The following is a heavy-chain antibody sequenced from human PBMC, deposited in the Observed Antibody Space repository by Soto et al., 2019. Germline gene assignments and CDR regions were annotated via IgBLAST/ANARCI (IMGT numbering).Heavy chain of an antibody. CDR1: GFTFSKYW. V-gene: IGHV3-74*01. CDR2: VNSDGSNT. D-gene: IGHD2-21*01. J-gene: IGHJ2*01. CDR3: ARGGDCGGECYTGYFDL. Sequence: EVQLVESGGGLVQPGGSLRLSCAASGFTFSKYWMHWVRQAPGKGLVWVSHVNSDGSNTRYADSVKGRFTISRDNAKSTLYLEMNSLGAEDTAVYYCARGGDCGGECYTGYFDLWGRGTLVTVSS.